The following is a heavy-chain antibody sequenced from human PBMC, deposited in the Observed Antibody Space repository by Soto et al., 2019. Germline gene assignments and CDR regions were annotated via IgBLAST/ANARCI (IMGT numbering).Heavy chain of an antibody. Sequence: QVQLLQSGAELKRPGSSVKVSCKASGETFSTFAITWVRQAPGHGPEWRGGIIPLFGTAHYARRFEDRVTMTADESTSTAYMELRSLTSEDTAIYYCARGSPCSTTTCSLNEVWFDPWGQGTLVTVST. J-gene: IGHJ5*02. CDR1: GETFSTFA. V-gene: IGHV1-69*01. CDR2: IIPLFGTA. CDR3: ARGSPCSTTTCSLNEVWFDP. D-gene: IGHD1-1*01.